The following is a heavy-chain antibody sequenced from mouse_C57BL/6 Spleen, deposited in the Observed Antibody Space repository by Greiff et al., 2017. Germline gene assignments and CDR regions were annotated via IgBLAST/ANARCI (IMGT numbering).Heavy chain of an antibody. D-gene: IGHD1-1*01. Sequence: EVQLQQSGPGMVKPSQSLSLTCTVTGYSITSGYDWHWIRHFPGNKLEWMGYISYSGSTNYNPSLKSRISITHDTSKNHFFLTLNSVTTEDTATYYCARGSSYYFDYWGQGTTLTVSS. V-gene: IGHV3-1*01. CDR2: ISYSGST. CDR1: GYSITSGYD. J-gene: IGHJ2*01. CDR3: ARGSSYYFDY.